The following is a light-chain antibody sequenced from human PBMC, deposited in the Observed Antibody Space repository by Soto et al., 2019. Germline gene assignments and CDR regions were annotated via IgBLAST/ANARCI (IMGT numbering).Light chain of an antibody. J-gene: IGKJ1*01. V-gene: IGKV3-20*01. Sequence: ETALTQSPGTLSLSPGERATISSRTSPSVSSSYLAWYQQKPGQAPRIIICGASGRATGIPDWFGGSGSGTDFTLTISRLDPEDVAVYYCEHYGSLSWTFGQGTKVDIK. CDR2: GAS. CDR3: EHYGSLSWT. CDR1: PSVSSSY.